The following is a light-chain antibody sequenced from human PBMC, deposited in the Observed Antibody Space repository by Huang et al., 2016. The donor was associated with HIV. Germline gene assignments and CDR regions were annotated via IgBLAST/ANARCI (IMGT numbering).Light chain of an antibody. CDR2: GAS. Sequence: EIVMTQSPATLSVSPGERATLSCRASQSVRSNLAWYQQKPGQAPRLLISGASTSATGIPARFSGSGSGTEFTLTISSLQSEDFAVYYCQQYNNWPPWTFGQGTKVEVK. V-gene: IGKV3-15*01. CDR3: QQYNNWPPWT. CDR1: QSVRSN. J-gene: IGKJ1*01.